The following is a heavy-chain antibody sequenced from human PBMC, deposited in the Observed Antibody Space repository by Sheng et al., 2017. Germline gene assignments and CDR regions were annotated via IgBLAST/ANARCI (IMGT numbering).Heavy chain of an antibody. CDR3: AKGRIFGVVNPGLDS. CDR1: GFTFSSYA. D-gene: IGHD3-3*01. J-gene: IGHJ4*02. CDR2: VSGNGGRT. Sequence: EVQLLESGGGLVQPGGSLRLSCTVSGFTFSSYAFTWVRQAPGKGLEWVSSVSGNGGRTDYADSVRGRFAISRDNSKNTLYLQMSSLRADDTAVYYCAKGRIFGVVNPGLDSWGQGTLVTVSS. V-gene: IGHV3-23*01.